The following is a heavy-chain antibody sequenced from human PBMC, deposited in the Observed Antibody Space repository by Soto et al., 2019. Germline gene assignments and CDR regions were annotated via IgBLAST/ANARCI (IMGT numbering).Heavy chain of an antibody. D-gene: IGHD3-3*01. Sequence: LETLSLTCTVSCGSISSYYWSCIRQPPWKGLEWIGYIYYSGSTNYKPSLKSRVTISVDTYKNQFSLKLSSVTAADKAVYYCARGGSGYDNGFDPWGQRTLVTVS. J-gene: IGHJ5*02. CDR1: CGSISSYY. CDR3: ARGGSGYDNGFDP. V-gene: IGHV4-59*01. CDR2: IYYSGST.